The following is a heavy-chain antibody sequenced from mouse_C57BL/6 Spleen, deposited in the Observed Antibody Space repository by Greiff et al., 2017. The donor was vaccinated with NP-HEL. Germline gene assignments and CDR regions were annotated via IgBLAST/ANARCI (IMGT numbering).Heavy chain of an antibody. CDR1: GYTFTSYD. D-gene: IGHD1-1*01. Sequence: QVQLKESGPELVKPGASVKLSCKASGYTFTSYDINWVKQRPGQGLEWIGWIYPRDGSTKYNEKFKGKATLTVDPPSSTAYRELSSLTSEDSAVYFCARVGLLIATVVAYAMDYWGQGTSVTVSS. J-gene: IGHJ4*01. CDR2: IYPRDGST. CDR3: ARVGLLIATVVAYAMDY. V-gene: IGHV1-85*01.